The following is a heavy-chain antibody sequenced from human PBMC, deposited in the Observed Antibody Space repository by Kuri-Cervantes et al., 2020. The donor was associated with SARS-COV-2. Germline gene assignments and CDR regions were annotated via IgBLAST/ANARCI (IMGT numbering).Heavy chain of an antibody. CDR2: IYHSGST. CDR1: GYSISSGYY. Sequence: SETLSLTCTVSGYSISSGYYWGWIRQPPGKGLEWIGSIYHSGSTYYNPSLKSRVTISVDTSKNQFSLKLSSVTAADTAVYCCAREDRGWFDPWGQGTLVTVSS. CDR3: AREDRGWFDP. V-gene: IGHV4-38-2*02. J-gene: IGHJ5*02.